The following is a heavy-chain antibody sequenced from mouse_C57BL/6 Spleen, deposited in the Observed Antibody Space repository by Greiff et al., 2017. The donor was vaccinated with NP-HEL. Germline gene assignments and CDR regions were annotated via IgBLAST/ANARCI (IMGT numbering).Heavy chain of an antibody. CDR1: GYTFTSYW. J-gene: IGHJ2*01. D-gene: IGHD2-1*01. V-gene: IGHV1-50*01. CDR2: IDPSDSYT. Sequence: QVQLKQPGAELVKPGASVKLSCKASGYTFTSYWMQWVKQRPGQGLEWIGEIDPSDSYTNYNQKFKGKATLTVDTSSSTAYMQLSSLTSEDSAVYYCAIYGNYFDYWGQGTTLTVSS. CDR3: AIYGNYFDY.